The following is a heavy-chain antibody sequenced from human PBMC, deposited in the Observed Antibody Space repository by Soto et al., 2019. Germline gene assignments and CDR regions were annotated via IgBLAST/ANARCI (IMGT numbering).Heavy chain of an antibody. D-gene: IGHD2-15*01. CDR3: ARLFCSASSCYSVGGFDI. CDR2: VWFDGSDK. J-gene: IGHJ3*02. CDR1: GFTFSRYG. V-gene: IGHV3-33*01. Sequence: GGSLRLSCAASGFTFSRYGMHWVRQAPGKGLEWVALVWFDGSDKYSSDSVTGRFTISRDNSKNTLYLQMNSLRAEDTAVYYCARLFCSASSCYSVGGFDIWGQGTMVTVSS.